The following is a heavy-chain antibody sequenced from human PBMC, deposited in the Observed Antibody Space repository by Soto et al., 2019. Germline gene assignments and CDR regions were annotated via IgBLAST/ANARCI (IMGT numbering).Heavy chain of an antibody. Sequence: SDPLSLTSAVYGGSFSVYYWSWIRQPPGKGLEWIGEINHSGSTNYNPSLKSRVTISVDTSKNQFSLKLSSVTAADTAVYYCARGRGYSGYDQGYYFDYWGQGTLVTVS. CDR3: ARGRGYSGYDQGYYFDY. J-gene: IGHJ4*02. CDR1: GGSFSVYY. CDR2: INHSGST. V-gene: IGHV4-34*01. D-gene: IGHD5-12*01.